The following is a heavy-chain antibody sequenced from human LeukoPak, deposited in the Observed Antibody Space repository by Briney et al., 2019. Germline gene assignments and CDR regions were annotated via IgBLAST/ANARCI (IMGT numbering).Heavy chain of an antibody. J-gene: IGHJ4*02. CDR2: ISGSGGST. CDR1: GFTFRSYA. D-gene: IGHD3-10*01. CDR3: AKTLTAYYYGSGSHEFDC. Sequence: GGSLTLSCAASGFTFRSYAMSWVRQAPGKGLGWVSAISGSGGSTYYAGSVKGRFTISRDNSKNTLYLQMNSLRAEDTAVYYCAKTLTAYYYGSGSHEFDCWGQGTLVTVSS. V-gene: IGHV3-23*01.